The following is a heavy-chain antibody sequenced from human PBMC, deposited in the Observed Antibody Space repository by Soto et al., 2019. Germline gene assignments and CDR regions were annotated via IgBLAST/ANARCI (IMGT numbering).Heavy chain of an antibody. D-gene: IGHD5-12*01. CDR2: MTGSGGDI. CDR3: AKDAVYNDGLWLVAN. J-gene: IGHJ4*02. CDR1: GFSFSRYA. Sequence: EVQLLESGGGLMQPGGSLRLSCAASGFSFSRYAMMWVRQAPGKGQEWVAGMTGSGGDIRYADSVKGRFTISKDNSKNTLYLQMNSLRAEDTAIYYCAKDAVYNDGLWLVANWGQGTLVTVSS. V-gene: IGHV3-23*01.